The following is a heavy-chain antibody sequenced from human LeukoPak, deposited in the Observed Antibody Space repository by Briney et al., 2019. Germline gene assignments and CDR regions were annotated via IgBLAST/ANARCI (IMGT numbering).Heavy chain of an antibody. CDR2: INSDGSST. V-gene: IGHV3-74*01. Sequence: GGSLRLSCAASGFTFSSYWMHWVRQAPGKGLVWVSRINSDGSSTSYADSVKGRFTISRDNAKNTLYLQMNSLRAEDTAVYYCAREAVTMVRGVSAFDIWGQGTMVIVSS. D-gene: IGHD3-10*01. J-gene: IGHJ3*02. CDR3: AREAVTMVRGVSAFDI. CDR1: GFTFSSYW.